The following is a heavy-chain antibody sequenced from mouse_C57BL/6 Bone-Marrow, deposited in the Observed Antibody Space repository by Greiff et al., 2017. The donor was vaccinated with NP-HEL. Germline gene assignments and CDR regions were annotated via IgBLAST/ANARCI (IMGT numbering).Heavy chain of an antibody. CDR1: GYTFTSYW. D-gene: IGHD2-1*01. CDR2: IYPGSGST. V-gene: IGHV1-55*01. CDR3: ARGPLLPLDY. J-gene: IGHJ4*01. Sequence: QVHVKQPGAELVKPGASVKMSCKASGYTFTSYWITWVKQRPGQGLEWIGDIYPGSGSTNYNEKFKSKATLTVDTSSSTAYMQLSSLTSEDSAVYYCARGPLLPLDYWGQGTSVTVSS.